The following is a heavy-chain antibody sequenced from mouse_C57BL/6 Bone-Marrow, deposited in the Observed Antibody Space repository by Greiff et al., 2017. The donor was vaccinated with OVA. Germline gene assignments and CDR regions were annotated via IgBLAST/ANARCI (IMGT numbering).Heavy chain of an antibody. D-gene: IGHD2-4*01. J-gene: IGHJ3*01. CDR3: ARLYYDYDVFAY. CDR2: ISSGGSYT. Sequence: EVKLVESGGDLVKPGGSLKLSCAASGFTFSSYGMSWVRQTPDKRLEWVATISSGGSYTYYPDSVKGRFTISRDNAKNTLYLKMSSLKSEDTAMYYCARLYYDYDVFAYWGQGTLVTVSA. CDR1: GFTFSSYG. V-gene: IGHV5-6*01.